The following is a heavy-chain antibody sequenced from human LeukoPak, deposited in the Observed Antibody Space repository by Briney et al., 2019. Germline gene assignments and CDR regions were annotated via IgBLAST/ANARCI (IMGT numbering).Heavy chain of an antibody. CDR2: IIPILGIA. D-gene: IGHD3-10*01. J-gene: IGHJ5*02. V-gene: IGHV1-69*04. CDR1: GGTFSSYA. Sequence: SVKVSCKASGGTFSSYAISWVRQAPGQGLEWMGRIIPILGIANYAQKFQGRVTMTRNTSISTAYMELSSLSSEDTAVYYCARGGGYYYGSSSYNWFDPWGQGTLVTVSS. CDR3: ARGGGYYYGSSSYNWFDP.